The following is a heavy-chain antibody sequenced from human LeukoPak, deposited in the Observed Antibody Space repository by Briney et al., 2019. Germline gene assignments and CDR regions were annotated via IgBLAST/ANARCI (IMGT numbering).Heavy chain of an antibody. CDR3: ATMVRGGYYFDY. CDR1: GGSISSGDYY. D-gene: IGHD3-10*01. Sequence: SQTLSLTCTVSGGSISSGDYYWSWIRQPPGKGLEWIGYIYYSGSTYYNPSLKSRVTISVDTSKDQFSLKLSSVTAADTAVYYCATMVRGGYYFDYWGQGTLVTVSS. CDR2: IYYSGST. V-gene: IGHV4-30-4*01. J-gene: IGHJ4*02.